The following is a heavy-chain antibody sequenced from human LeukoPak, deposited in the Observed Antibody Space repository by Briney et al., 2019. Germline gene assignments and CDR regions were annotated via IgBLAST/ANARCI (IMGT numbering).Heavy chain of an antibody. J-gene: IGHJ4*02. V-gene: IGHV3-7*01. CDR1: GFTVSSNY. CDR3: ARDLGPIYSSSWYEMDY. Sequence: GGSLRLSCAASGFTVSSNYMSWVRQAPGKGLEWVANIKQDGSEKYYVDSVKGRFTISRDNAKNSLYLQMNSLRAEDTAVYYCARDLGPIYSSSWYEMDYWGQGTLVTVSS. D-gene: IGHD6-13*01. CDR2: IKQDGSEK.